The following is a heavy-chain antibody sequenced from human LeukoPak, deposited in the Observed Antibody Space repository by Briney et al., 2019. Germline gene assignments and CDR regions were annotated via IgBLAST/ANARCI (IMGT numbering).Heavy chain of an antibody. CDR3: ARPRPNEKLGIVTGYFDL. D-gene: IGHD7-27*01. CDR1: GYSISSGYY. CDR2: IYHSGST. Sequence: SETLSLTCAVSGYSISSGYYWGWIRQPLGKGLEWIGSIYHSGSTYYNPSLKSRVTISVDTSKNQFSLKLSSVTAADTAVYYCARPRPNEKLGIVTGYFDLWGRGTLVTVSS. J-gene: IGHJ2*01. V-gene: IGHV4-38-2*01.